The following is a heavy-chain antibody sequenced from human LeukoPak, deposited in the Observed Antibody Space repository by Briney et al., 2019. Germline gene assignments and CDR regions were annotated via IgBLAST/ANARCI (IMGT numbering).Heavy chain of an antibody. CDR2: ISWNSGSI. J-gene: IGHJ5*02. CDR1: GFTFDDYA. D-gene: IGHD2-2*01. Sequence: GGSLRLSCAASGFTFDDYAMHWVRQAPGKGLEWVSGISWNSGSIGYADSVKGRFTISRDNAKNSLYLQMNSLRAEDTALYYCAKGRDKYQLLSKDWFDPWGQGTLVTVSS. V-gene: IGHV3-9*01. CDR3: AKGRDKYQLLSKDWFDP.